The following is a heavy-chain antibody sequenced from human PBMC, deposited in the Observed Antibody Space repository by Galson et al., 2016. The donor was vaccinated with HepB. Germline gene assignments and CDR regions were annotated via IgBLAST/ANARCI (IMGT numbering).Heavy chain of an antibody. Sequence: QSGAEVKKPGESLKISCKGSGYRFTSYYIAWVRQVPGKGLEYMGIIWPGDSDTTYNPSFQGHVTMSADKSINTAYLQWNSLRTSDSAIYYCARHGINRGPSDYWGQGTLVSVTS. D-gene: IGHD2-21*01. CDR3: ARHGINRGPSDY. CDR1: GYRFTSYY. J-gene: IGHJ4*02. CDR2: IWPGDSDT. V-gene: IGHV5-51*01.